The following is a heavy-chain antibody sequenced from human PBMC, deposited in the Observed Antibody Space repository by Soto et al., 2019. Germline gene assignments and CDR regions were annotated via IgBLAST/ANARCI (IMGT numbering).Heavy chain of an antibody. CDR2: IYYNGRT. Sequence: PSDTLSLTCSVSGGSVSSGSSYWSWILQPQPPGKGLEWIGYIYYNGRTNYIPSLKSRATISVDTSKNQFSLRLSSVTAADTAVYYCARDLSYGDSGSHYYYYGMDVWGQGTTVTVSS. V-gene: IGHV4-61*01. D-gene: IGHD1-26*01. CDR3: ARDLSYGDSGSHYYYYGMDV. J-gene: IGHJ6*02. CDR1: GGSVSSGSSY.